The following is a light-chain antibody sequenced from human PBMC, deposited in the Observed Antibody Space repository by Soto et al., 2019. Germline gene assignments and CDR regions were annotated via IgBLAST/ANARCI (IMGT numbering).Light chain of an antibody. J-gene: IGKJ3*01. CDR3: QQRSNWPPLFT. V-gene: IGKV3-11*01. CDR2: DAS. Sequence: EIVLTQSPATLSLSPGERATLSCRASQSVRNSLAWYQQQPGQAPRLLIYDASNRATGIPARFSGSGSGTDFTLTISSLEPEDFAVYYCQQRSNWPPLFTFGPGTKVDIK. CDR1: QSVRNS.